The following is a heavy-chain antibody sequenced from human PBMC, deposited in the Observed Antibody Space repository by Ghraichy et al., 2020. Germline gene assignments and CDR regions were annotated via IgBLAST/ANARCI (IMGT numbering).Heavy chain of an antibody. Sequence: GGSLRLSCAASGFTFSNYAMHWVRQAPGKGLEWVAVIWCGGSNEYYADSVKGRFTISRDNSKNTLYLQMNSLRAEDTAVYYCARENLPTCSGSRCYWRYWYFDPWGRDTLAT. CDR3: ARENLPTCSGSRCYWRYWYFDP. V-gene: IGHV3-33*01. CDR1: GFTFSNYA. D-gene: IGHD2-15*01. CDR2: IWCGGSNE. J-gene: IGHJ2*01.